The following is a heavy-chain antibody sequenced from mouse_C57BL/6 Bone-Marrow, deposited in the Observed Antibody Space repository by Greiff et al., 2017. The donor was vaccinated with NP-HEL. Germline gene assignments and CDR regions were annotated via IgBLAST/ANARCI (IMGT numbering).Heavy chain of an antibody. Sequence: QVQLQQSGPGLVQPSQSLSITCTVSGFSLTSYGVHWVRQSPGKGLEWLGVIWSGGGTAYNAAFISSLSISNDNSKRQVFFKMNSLQADDTAIDYCASGKGAYGSSVYYAMEDWGQGTSVTVSS. CDR1: GFSLTSYG. D-gene: IGHD1-1*01. V-gene: IGHV2-2*01. CDR3: ASGKGAYGSSVYYAMED. CDR2: IWSGGGT. J-gene: IGHJ4*01.